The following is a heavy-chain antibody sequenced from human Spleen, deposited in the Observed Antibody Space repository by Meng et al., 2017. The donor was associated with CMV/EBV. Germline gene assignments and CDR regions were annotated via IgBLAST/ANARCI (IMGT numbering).Heavy chain of an antibody. Sequence: SETLSLTCAVYGGSFSGYYWSWIRQPPGKGLEWIGEINHSGSTNYNPSLKSRVTISVDTSKNQFSLKLSSVTAADRAVYYCARDQNSWYSQYFYGMDVWGRGTTVTVSS. J-gene: IGHJ6*02. D-gene: IGHD6-13*01. CDR2: INHSGST. CDR1: GGSFSGYY. CDR3: ARDQNSWYSQYFYGMDV. V-gene: IGHV4-34*01.